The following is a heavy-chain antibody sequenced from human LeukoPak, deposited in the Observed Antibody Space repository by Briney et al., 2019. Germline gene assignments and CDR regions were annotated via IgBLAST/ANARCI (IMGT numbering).Heavy chain of an antibody. CDR3: ARDGAHKNHYYSYYYMDV. Sequence: SETLSLTCTVSGGSISSYYWNWIRQPPGKGLEWIGYIYYSGSTNYNPSLKSRVTISLDTSKNQFSLKLSSVTAADTAVYYCARDGAHKNHYYSYYYMDVWGKGTTVTASS. V-gene: IGHV4-59*01. CDR2: IYYSGST. D-gene: IGHD3-16*01. CDR1: GGSISSYY. J-gene: IGHJ6*03.